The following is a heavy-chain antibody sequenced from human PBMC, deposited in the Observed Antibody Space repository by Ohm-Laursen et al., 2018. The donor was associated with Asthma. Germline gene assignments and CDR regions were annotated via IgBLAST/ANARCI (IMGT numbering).Heavy chain of an antibody. D-gene: IGHD5-24*01. Sequence: GSLRLSCAASGFSFNTYSMNWVRQAPGKGLEWVSSIKSGTSDTYYADSVKGRFTISRDNAKNSLYLQMNSLRADDTAVYYCSRVKQFSSAFDIWGQGTMVTVSS. J-gene: IGHJ3*02. V-gene: IGHV3-21*01. CDR1: GFSFNTYS. CDR3: SRVKQFSSAFDI. CDR2: IKSGTSDT.